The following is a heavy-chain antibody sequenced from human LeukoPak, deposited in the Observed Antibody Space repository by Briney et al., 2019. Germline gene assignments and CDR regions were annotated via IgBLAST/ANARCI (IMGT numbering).Heavy chain of an antibody. CDR2: IGSGNKP. V-gene: IGHV3-23*05. CDR3: AKHGRVVAGPWCDT. D-gene: IGHD6-19*01. J-gene: IGHJ5*02. Sequence: GGSLRLSCEASGFTFSAYAMTWVRQAPGKGLEWVSSIGSGNKPHYSESVKGRFAISRDNSKNTLYLQMNSLRAEDTAVYYCAKHGRVVAGPWCDTWGQGTLVTVSS. CDR1: GFTFSAYA.